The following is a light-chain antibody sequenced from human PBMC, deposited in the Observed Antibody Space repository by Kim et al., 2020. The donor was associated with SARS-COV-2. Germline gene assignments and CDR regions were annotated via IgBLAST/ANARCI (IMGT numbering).Light chain of an antibody. V-gene: IGLV3-21*03. CDR3: QVWDSSSYHPVV. CDR1: NIGSKS. J-gene: IGLJ2*01. Sequence: PGKTARITCGGNNIGSKSVHGYQQKPGQAPVLVVYDDSDRPSGIPERFSGSKSGNTATLTISRVEAGDEADYYCQVWDSSSYHPVVFGGGTQLTVL. CDR2: DDS.